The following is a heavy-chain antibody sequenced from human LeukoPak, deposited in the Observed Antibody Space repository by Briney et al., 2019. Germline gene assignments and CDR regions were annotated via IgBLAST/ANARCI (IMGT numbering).Heavy chain of an antibody. V-gene: IGHV3-30*03. CDR3: ARAVGPFDI. J-gene: IGHJ3*02. CDR2: ISYDGSNK. Sequence: TGRSLRLSCAASGFTFSSYGMHWVRQAPGKGLEWVAVISYDGSNKYYADSVKGRFTISRDNSKNTLYLQMNSLRAEDTAVYYCARAVGPFDIWGQGTIVIVSS. CDR1: GFTFSSYG.